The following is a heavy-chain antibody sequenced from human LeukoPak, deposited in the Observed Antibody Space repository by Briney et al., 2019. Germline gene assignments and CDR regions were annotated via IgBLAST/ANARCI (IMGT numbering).Heavy chain of an antibody. CDR3: AKEGYDDSGSYPDY. Sequence: GSLRVSCAASGFTFTSYGMHWVRQAPGEGLEWVAVISYDGSNKYYAESLKGRFTISTDTTTNTIYEQMNSQRGEDAGVYYCAKEGYDDSGSYPDYWGEGPLVTVSS. CDR1: GFTFTSYG. CDR2: ISYDGSNK. J-gene: IGHJ4*02. D-gene: IGHD3-10*01. V-gene: IGHV3-30*18.